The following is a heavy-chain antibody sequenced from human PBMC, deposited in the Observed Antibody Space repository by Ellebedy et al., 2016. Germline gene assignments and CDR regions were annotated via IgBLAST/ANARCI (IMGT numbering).Heavy chain of an antibody. D-gene: IGHD3-22*01. CDR1: GGPVINAGAY. V-gene: IGHV4-61*08. Sequence: SETLSLXXSVTGGPVINAGAYWSCIRQPPGRGLEWNVYIYHSGSIKINPSLKRRVMMSVDTSKKEFSLRLSAVTAADTAVYFCARGLYFDSSGYHYWFDPWGQGTLVTVSP. CDR3: ARGLYFDSSGYHYWFDP. CDR2: IYHSGSI. J-gene: IGHJ5*02.